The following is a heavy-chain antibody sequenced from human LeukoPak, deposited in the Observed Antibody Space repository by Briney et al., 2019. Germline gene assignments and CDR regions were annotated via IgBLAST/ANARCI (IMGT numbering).Heavy chain of an antibody. CDR3: AELGITMIGGV. D-gene: IGHD3-10*02. J-gene: IGHJ6*04. Sequence: GGSLRFSCAASGFTFSSYELNWVRQAPGKGLEWVSYISSSGSTIYYADSVKGRFTISRDNAKNSLYLQMNSLRAEDTAVYYCAELGITMIGGVWGKGTTVTISS. CDR1: GFTFSSYE. V-gene: IGHV3-48*03. CDR2: ISSSGSTI.